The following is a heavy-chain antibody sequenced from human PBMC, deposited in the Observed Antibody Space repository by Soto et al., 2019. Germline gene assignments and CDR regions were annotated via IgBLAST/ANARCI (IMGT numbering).Heavy chain of an antibody. D-gene: IGHD3-16*01. CDR3: ARSKSFGRGLWGYFDY. CDR2: ISYDGSNK. J-gene: IGHJ4*02. Sequence: QVQLVESGGGVVQPGRSLRLSCAASGFTFSSYAMHWVRQAPGKGLEWVAVISYDGSNKYYADSVKGRFTISRDNSKNTLYLQMNSLRAEDTAVYYCARSKSFGRGLWGYFDYWGQGTLVTVSS. V-gene: IGHV3-30-3*01. CDR1: GFTFSSYA.